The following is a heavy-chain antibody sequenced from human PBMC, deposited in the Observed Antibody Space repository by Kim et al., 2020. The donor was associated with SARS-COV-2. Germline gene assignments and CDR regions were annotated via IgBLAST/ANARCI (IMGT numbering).Heavy chain of an antibody. J-gene: IGHJ1*01. Sequence: GGSLRLSCAASGFTFSSYSMNWVRQAPGKGLEWVSYISSSSSTIYYADSVKGRFTISRDNAKNSLYLQMNSLRDEDTAVYYCARDLIPGGCSGGSCYSAEYFQHWGQGTLVTVSS. D-gene: IGHD2-15*01. CDR3: ARDLIPGGCSGGSCYSAEYFQH. CDR1: GFTFSSYS. V-gene: IGHV3-48*02. CDR2: ISSSSSTI.